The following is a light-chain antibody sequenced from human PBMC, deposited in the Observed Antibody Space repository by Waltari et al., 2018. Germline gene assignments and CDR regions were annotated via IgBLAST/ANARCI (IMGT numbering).Light chain of an antibody. V-gene: IGKV3-20*01. CDR2: GAS. Sequence: EIVLTQSPGTLSLSPGERATLSCRASQSVGRPLAWYQQKPGQAPRLLIYGASNRATGTPDRFSGSGSGTDFSLTISRLDPADFAVYYCQHYVRLPVAFGQGTTVEIK. CDR3: QHYVRLPVA. J-gene: IGKJ1*01. CDR1: QSVGRP.